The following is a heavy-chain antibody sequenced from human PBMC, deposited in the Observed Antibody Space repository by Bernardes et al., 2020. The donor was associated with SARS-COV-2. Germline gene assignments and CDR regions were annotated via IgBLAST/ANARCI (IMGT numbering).Heavy chain of an antibody. J-gene: IGHJ4*02. CDR3: ARTARLYDS. V-gene: IGHV4-59*11. Sequence: PQSLSLTCAVSGGFIRSHYWSWIRQSPGKGLESIGYISYSGDINYNPSLRSRATIGIDTSKGQFSLKLNSVTAADTAVYYCARTARLYDSWGPGSAVTVSS. CDR1: GGFIRSHY. CDR2: ISYSGDI. D-gene: IGHD2-21*02.